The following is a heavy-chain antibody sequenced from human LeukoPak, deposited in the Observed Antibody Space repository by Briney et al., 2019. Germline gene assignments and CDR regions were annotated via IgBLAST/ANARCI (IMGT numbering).Heavy chain of an antibody. CDR1: GYTFTGYY. J-gene: IGHJ4*02. CDR2: INPNSGGT. D-gene: IGHD6-13*01. V-gene: IGHV1-2*02. Sequence: WASVKVSCKASGYTFTGYYMHWVRQAPGQGLEWMGWINPNSGGTNYAQKFQGRVTMTRDTSISTAYMELSRLRSDDTAVYYCARADYSSSWCEIFDYWGQGTLVTVSS. CDR3: ARADYSSSWCEIFDY.